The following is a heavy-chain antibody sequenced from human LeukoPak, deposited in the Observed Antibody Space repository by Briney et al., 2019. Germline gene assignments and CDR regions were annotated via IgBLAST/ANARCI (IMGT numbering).Heavy chain of an antibody. D-gene: IGHD2-2*01. CDR3: ARERCSSTSCYGFDY. CDR2: INSDGSST. J-gene: IGHJ4*02. CDR1: GFTFSSYW. V-gene: IGHV3-74*01. Sequence: GGSLRLSCAASGFTFSSYWMHWVRQAPGKGLEWVSRINSDGSSTYYADSVKGRFTISRDNAKNTLYLQMDSLRAEDTAVYYCARERCSSTSCYGFDYWGQGTLVTVSS.